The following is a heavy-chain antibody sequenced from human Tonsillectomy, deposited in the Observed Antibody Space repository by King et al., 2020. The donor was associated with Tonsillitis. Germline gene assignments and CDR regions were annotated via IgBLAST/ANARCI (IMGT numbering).Heavy chain of an antibody. CDR2: ITSDGTST. D-gene: IGHD2-21*02. CDR3: ARDRPATASH. V-gene: IGHV3-74*01. J-gene: IGHJ4*02. Sequence: EVQLVESGGGLVQPGGSLRLSCAASGFTFSSYWMNWVRQAPGKGLEWVSRITSDGTSTIYADSVKGRFTISRDNSQNTLYLQMNSLRAEDTAVYYCARDRPATASHWGQGTLVTVSS. CDR1: GFTFSSYW.